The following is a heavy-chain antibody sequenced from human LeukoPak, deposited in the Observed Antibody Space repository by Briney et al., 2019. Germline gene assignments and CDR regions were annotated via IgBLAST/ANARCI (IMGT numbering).Heavy chain of an antibody. D-gene: IGHD2-8*01. V-gene: IGHV1-18*01. CDR2: ISAYNGNT. Sequence: GASVKVSCKASGYTFTSYGISWVRQAPGQGLEWMGWISAYNGNTNYAQKLQGRVTMTTDTSTSTAYMELRSLRSDDTAVYYCARDWSRMLSRRGYFDYWGQGTLVTVSS. J-gene: IGHJ4*02. CDR1: GYTFTSYG. CDR3: ARDWSRMLSRRGYFDY.